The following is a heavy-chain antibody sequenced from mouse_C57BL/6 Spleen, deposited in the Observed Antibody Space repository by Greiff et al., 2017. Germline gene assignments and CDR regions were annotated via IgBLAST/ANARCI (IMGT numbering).Heavy chain of an antibody. V-gene: IGHV1-69*01. Sequence: QVQLQQPGAELVMPGASVKLSCKASGYTFTSYWMHWVKQRPGQGLEWIGEIDPSDSYTNYNQKFKGKSTLTVDKSSSTAYMQLSSLTSEDSAVYYCARGTTVVEGGFDYWGQGTTLTVSS. CDR3: ARGTTVVEGGFDY. CDR1: GYTFTSYW. CDR2: IDPSDSYT. D-gene: IGHD1-1*01. J-gene: IGHJ2*01.